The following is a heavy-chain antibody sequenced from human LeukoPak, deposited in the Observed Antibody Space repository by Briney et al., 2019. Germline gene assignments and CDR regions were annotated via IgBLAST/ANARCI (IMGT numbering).Heavy chain of an antibody. D-gene: IGHD3-3*01. V-gene: IGHV1-18*01. CDR2: ISAYNGNT. CDR3: ARDPSAIFGVVIAPDGYYYYGMDV. Sequence: ASVKVSCKASGYTFTSYGISWVRQAPGQGLEWMGWISAYNGNTNYAQKLQGRVTMTTDTSTSTAYMELRSLRSDDTAVYYCARDPSAIFGVVIAPDGYYYYGMDVWGQGTTVTVSS. J-gene: IGHJ6*02. CDR1: GYTFTSYG.